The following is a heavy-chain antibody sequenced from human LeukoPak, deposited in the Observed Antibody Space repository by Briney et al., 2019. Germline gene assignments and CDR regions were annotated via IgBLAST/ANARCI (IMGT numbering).Heavy chain of an antibody. D-gene: IGHD1-26*01. CDR1: GFIFSSYW. J-gene: IGHJ4*02. V-gene: IGHV3-74*01. CDR2: INTDGSST. Sequence: GGSLRLSCAASGFIFSSYWMHWVRHAPGKGLAWVSRINTDGSSTSYADSVKGRFTISRDNAKNSLYLQMNSLRAEDTAVYYCARKWELLTYFDYWGQGTLVTVSS. CDR3: ARKWELLTYFDY.